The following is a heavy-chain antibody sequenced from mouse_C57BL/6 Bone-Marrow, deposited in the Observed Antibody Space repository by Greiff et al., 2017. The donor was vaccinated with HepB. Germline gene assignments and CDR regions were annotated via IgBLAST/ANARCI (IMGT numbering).Heavy chain of an antibody. Sequence: EVKLEESGGGLVQPGGSLKLSCAASGFTFSDYYMYWVRQTPEKRLEWVAYISNGGGSTYYPDTVQGRFTISRDNAKNTLYLQMSRLKSEDTAIYYCARSTTVVAHWYFDVWGTGTTVTVSS. CDR1: GFTFSDYY. CDR2: ISNGGGST. V-gene: IGHV5-12*01. D-gene: IGHD1-1*01. J-gene: IGHJ1*03. CDR3: ARSTTVVAHWYFDV.